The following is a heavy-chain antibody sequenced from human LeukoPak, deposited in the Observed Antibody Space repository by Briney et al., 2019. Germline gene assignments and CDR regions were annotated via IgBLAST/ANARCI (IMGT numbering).Heavy chain of an antibody. J-gene: IGHJ4*02. Sequence: GGSLRLSCAASGFTFSTYSMNWVRQAPGKGLEWVSFISSSSSIINYVDSVRGRFTISRGNAKNSLYLQMNSLRAEDTAVYYCARDIGGSYTAIDYWGQGTLVTVSS. CDR3: ARDIGGSYTAIDY. CDR1: GFTFSTYS. CDR2: ISSSSSII. D-gene: IGHD1-26*01. V-gene: IGHV3-48*04.